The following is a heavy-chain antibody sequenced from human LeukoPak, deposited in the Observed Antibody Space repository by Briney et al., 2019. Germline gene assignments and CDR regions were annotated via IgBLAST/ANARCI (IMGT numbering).Heavy chain of an antibody. V-gene: IGHV4-59*01. CDR1: GGSISSYY. J-gene: IGHJ3*02. D-gene: IGHD4-23*01. CDR3: ARDGHSSRHAFDI. Sequence: PSETLSLTCTVSGGSISSYYWSWIRQPPGKGLEWIGYIYYSGSTNYNPSLKSRVTISVDTSKNQFSLKLSSVAAADTAVYYCARDGHSSRHAFDIWGQGTMVTVSS. CDR2: IYYSGST.